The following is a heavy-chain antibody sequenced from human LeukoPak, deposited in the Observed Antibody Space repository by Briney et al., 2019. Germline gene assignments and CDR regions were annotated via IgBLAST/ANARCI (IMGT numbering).Heavy chain of an antibody. CDR2: INPNSGGT. V-gene: IGHV1-2*06. Sequence: ASLKLSRTASGYTLTTYYIYWVRHAPGRPLGWRGRINPNSGGTDYAQNFQGRVTMTRDTSISTAYMELSRLRSDDTAVYYCARGYCSGGTCYLVENWLDPWGQGTLVTVSS. J-gene: IGHJ5*02. CDR3: ARGYCSGGTCYLVENWLDP. D-gene: IGHD2-15*01. CDR1: GYTLTTYY.